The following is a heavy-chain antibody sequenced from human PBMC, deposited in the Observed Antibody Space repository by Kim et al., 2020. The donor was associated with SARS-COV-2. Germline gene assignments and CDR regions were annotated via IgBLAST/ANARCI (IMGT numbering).Heavy chain of an antibody. V-gene: IGHV3-11*06. Sequence: AASIKGHLHITRDKGKNSLYLQMTSLRAEDTAVYYCARGWSSSMEYFQYWGQGTLVTVSS. J-gene: IGHJ1*01. CDR3: ARGWSSSMEYFQY. D-gene: IGHD6-13*01.